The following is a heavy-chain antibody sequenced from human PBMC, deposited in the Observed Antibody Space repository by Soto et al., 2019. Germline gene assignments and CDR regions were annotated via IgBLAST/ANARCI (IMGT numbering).Heavy chain of an antibody. CDR1: GFTFSSYA. V-gene: IGHV3-23*04. CDR2: ISGNGGST. Sequence: EVQLVESGGGLVQPGGSLRLSCAASGFTFSSYAMTWVRQAPGKGLEWVAVISGNGGSTYYADSVKGRFTISRDNAKNTLYLQMNGVRAEDTAVYYCAKRNWGGWYFDLWGRGTLVTVSS. D-gene: IGHD7-27*01. CDR3: AKRNWGGWYFDL. J-gene: IGHJ2*01.